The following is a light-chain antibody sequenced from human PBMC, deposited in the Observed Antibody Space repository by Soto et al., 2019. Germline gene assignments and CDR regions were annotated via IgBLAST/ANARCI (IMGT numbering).Light chain of an antibody. J-gene: IGKJ4*01. V-gene: IGKV3-20*01. CDR3: QQYGSSLLT. CDR2: DAS. CDR1: QTISSSY. Sequence: EIVLTQSPGTLCLSPGERATLSCRASQTISSSYLAWYQQKPGQAPRLLIYDASSRATGIPDRFSGSGSGTDFTLTISRLEPEDFAMYYCQQYGSSLLTFGGGTRVEIK.